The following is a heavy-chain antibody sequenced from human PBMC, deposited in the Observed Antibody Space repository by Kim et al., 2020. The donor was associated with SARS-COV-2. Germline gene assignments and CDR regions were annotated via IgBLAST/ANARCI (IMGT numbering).Heavy chain of an antibody. CDR2: IDPSDSYT. D-gene: IGHD2-2*01. CDR3: ARLRLVPAANPGSYWYFDL. CDR1: GYSFTSYW. Sequence: GESLKISCKGSGYSFTSYWISWVRQMPGKGLEWMGRIDPSDSYTNYSPSFQGHVTISADKSISTAYLQWSSLKASDTAMYYCARLRLVPAANPGSYWYFDLWGRGTLVTVSS. J-gene: IGHJ2*01. V-gene: IGHV5-10-1*01.